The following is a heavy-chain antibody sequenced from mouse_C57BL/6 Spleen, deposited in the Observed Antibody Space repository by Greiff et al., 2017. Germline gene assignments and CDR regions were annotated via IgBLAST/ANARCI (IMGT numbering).Heavy chain of an antibody. CDR3: ARGGGSSLFAY. J-gene: IGHJ3*01. V-gene: IGHV1-62-3*01. Sequence: QVQLQQPGAELVKPGASVKLSCKASGYTFTSYWMHWVKQRPGRGLEWIGRIDPTHGGTKYNEKFKSKATLTVDKSSDTAYMQLSRLTTADSAVYYVARGGGSSLFAYWGQGTLVTVSA. D-gene: IGHD1-1*01. CDR1: GYTFTSYW. CDR2: IDPTHGGT.